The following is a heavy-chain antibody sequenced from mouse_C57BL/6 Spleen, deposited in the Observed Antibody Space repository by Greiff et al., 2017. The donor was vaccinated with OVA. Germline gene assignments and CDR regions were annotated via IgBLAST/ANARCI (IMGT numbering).Heavy chain of an antibody. V-gene: IGHV14-4*01. J-gene: IGHJ4*01. CDR1: GFNIKDDY. CDR3: TTLNWEGAMDY. Sequence: VQLQQSGAELVRPGASVKLSCTASGFNIKDDYMHWVKQRPEQGLEWIGWIDPENGDTEYASKFQGKATITADTSSNTAYLQLSSLTSEDTAVYYCTTLNWEGAMDYWGQGTSVTVSS. D-gene: IGHD4-1*02. CDR2: IDPENGDT.